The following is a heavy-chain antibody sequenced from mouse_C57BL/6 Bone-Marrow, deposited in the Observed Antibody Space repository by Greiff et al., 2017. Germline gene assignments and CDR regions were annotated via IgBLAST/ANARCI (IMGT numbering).Heavy chain of an antibody. CDR3: ARDGYYAMDY. Sequence: DVQLQESGGGLVKPGGSLKLSCAASGFTFSSYAMSWVRQTPEKRLEWVATISDGGSYTYYPDNVKGRFTISRDNAKNNLYLQMSHLQSEDTAMYYCARDGYYAMDYWGQGTSVTVSS. J-gene: IGHJ4*01. CDR2: ISDGGSYT. CDR1: GFTFSSYA. V-gene: IGHV5-4*01.